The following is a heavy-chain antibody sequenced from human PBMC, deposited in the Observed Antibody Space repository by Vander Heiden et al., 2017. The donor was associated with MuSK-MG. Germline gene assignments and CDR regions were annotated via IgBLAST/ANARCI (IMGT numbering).Heavy chain of an antibody. CDR2: ISGAAETI. D-gene: IGHD7-27*01. Sequence: EVQLVESGGGLVQPGGSLRLSCAASGFTFRTYSMNWVRQAPGKGLEWVSYISGAAETIYSADAVKGRFTISRDNAKNSLYLQMNSLRAEDTAVYFCAREENWGYRSFDYWGQGTLVTVSS. CDR1: GFTFRTYS. CDR3: AREENWGYRSFDY. V-gene: IGHV3-48*01. J-gene: IGHJ4*02.